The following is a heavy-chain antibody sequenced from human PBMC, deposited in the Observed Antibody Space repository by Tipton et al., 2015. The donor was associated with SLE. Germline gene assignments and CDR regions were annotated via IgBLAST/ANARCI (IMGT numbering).Heavy chain of an antibody. D-gene: IGHD3-10*01. V-gene: IGHV5-51*03. CDR1: GYNFATYW. J-gene: IGHJ3*02. Sequence: QLVQSGAEAKKPGESLKISCEISGYNFATYWVGWVRQLPGKGLDWVGIIYPGHSDTSYSPSFQGHVNFSVDKSISTAFIQWSSLKASDTAMYYCARLGGNPKTSLVHDAFHIWCQWTMVTVS. CDR2: IYPGHSDT. CDR3: ARLGGNPKTSLVHDAFHI.